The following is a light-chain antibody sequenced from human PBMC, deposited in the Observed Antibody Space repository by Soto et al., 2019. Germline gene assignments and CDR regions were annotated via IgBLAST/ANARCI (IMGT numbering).Light chain of an antibody. CDR1: QDIRSD. CDR2: ATS. CDR3: LQDYSYPLT. J-gene: IGKJ4*01. V-gene: IGKV1-6*01. Sequence: AIQMTQFPSSLSASVGDRVTITCRASQDIRSDLGWYQQRPGKAPKLLIYATSSLQSGVPSRFSGSGSGTVFTLTISSLQPEDFATYYCLQDYSYPLTFGGGTKVEIK.